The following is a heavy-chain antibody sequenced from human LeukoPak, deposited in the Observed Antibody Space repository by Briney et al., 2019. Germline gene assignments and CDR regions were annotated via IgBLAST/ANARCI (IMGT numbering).Heavy chain of an antibody. CDR1: GGSITSHS. J-gene: IGHJ6*03. V-gene: IGHV4-59*11. CDR3: ARGPQVRYCSSTSCYIYYYYMDV. Sequence: SETLSLTYNVSGGSITSHSWNWIRQSPGKGLEWIGYSYYSGTTNYSPSLKSRVTISLDTSKNQISLKLTSVTADDTAVYYCARGPQVRYCSSTSCYIYYYYMDVWGKGTTVTVSS. CDR2: SYYSGTT. D-gene: IGHD2-2*02.